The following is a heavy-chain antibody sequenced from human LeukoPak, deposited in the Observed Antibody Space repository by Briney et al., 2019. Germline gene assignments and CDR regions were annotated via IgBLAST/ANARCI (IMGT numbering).Heavy chain of an antibody. CDR1: GGSFGGYY. D-gene: IGHD4-17*01. V-gene: IGHV4-34*01. J-gene: IGHJ4*02. CDR2: INHSGST. Sequence: ETLSLTCAXYGGSFGGYYWSWIRQPPGKGLEWIGEINHSGSTNYNPSLKSRVTISVDTSKNQFSLKLSSVTAADTAVYYCARARYGDYVGDDYWGQGTLVTVSS. CDR3: ARARYGDYVGDDY.